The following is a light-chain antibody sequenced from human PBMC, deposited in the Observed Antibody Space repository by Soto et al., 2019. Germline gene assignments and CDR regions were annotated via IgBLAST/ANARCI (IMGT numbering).Light chain of an antibody. CDR2: GAF. CDR1: QSVSSSY. J-gene: IGKJ1*01. Sequence: EIVLTQSQHTLSLSPGERANLSCRASQSVSSSYLAWYQQKPVQPPRLLIYGAFSRATGIPDRFSGSGSGTDLTLTISRLEPEDFAVYYGQQYDSSPRTFGQGTKVEIK. V-gene: IGKV3-20*01. CDR3: QQYDSSPRT.